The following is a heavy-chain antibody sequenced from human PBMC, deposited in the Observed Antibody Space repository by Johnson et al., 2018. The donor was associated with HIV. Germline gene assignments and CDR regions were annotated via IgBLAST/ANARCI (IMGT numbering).Heavy chain of an antibody. J-gene: IGHJ3*02. CDR1: GFTFRSYG. CDR2: IRYDGSKK. D-gene: IGHD1-26*01. CDR3: ARELSGDAFDI. Sequence: QVQLVESGGGVVQPGGSLRLSCAASGFTFRSYGTHWVRQAPGKGLEWVAFIRYDGSKKYYADSVKGRFTISRDNANNTLFLQMRSLKTDDTALYYCARELSGDAFDIWGQGTMVTVSS. V-gene: IGHV3-30*02.